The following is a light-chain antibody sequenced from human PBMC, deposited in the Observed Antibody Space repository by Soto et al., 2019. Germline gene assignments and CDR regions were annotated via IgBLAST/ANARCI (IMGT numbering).Light chain of an antibody. Sequence: DIQLTQSPSFLSASVGDRVTITCRASQGIAGSLAWYQQKPGKPPKLLIYAESTLQSGVPSRFSGSGSGTRCTLTISSLQPEDFATYYCQQTYSSPPTFGQGTKVEIK. J-gene: IGKJ1*01. CDR2: AES. CDR1: QGIAGS. CDR3: QQTYSSPPT. V-gene: IGKV1-9*01.